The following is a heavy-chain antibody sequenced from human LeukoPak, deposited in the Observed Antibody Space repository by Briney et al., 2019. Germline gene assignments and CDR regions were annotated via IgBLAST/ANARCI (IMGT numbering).Heavy chain of an antibody. CDR3: ARCFDI. Sequence: GGSLRLSCVASVYSLSRYFLSWVPAAPGEGLEWVANIQDGSDKYYVDSVKGRFTISRDNAKNSLYLQMNSLRAEDTAVYYCARCFDIWGQGTMVTVSS. V-gene: IGHV3-7*05. CDR1: VYSLSRYF. J-gene: IGHJ3*02. CDR2: IQDGSDK.